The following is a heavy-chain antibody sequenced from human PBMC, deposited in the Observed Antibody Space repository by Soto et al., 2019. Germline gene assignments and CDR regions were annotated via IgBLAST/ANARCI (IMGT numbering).Heavy chain of an antibody. D-gene: IGHD2-15*01. CDR3: AIELRSEYCSGGSCYGGGFDY. V-gene: IGHV1-18*01. CDR2: ISAYNGNT. CDR1: GYTFTGYG. J-gene: IGHJ4*02. Sequence: QVQLVQSGAEVKKPGASVKVSCKASGYTFTGYGISWVRQAPGQGLEWMGWISAYNGNTNYAQKLQGRVTMTTDTSTSTAYMELRSLRSDDTAVYYCAIELRSEYCSGGSCYGGGFDYWGQGTLVTVSS.